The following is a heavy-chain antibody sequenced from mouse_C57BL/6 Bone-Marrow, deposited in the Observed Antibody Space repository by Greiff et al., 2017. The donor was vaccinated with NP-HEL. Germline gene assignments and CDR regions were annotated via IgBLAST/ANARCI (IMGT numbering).Heavy chain of an antibody. CDR2: IYPRSGNT. CDR1: GYTFTSYG. CDR3: ARPQIPQLRMDY. Sequence: QVQLQQSGAELARPGASVKLSCKASGYTFTSYGISWVKQRTGQGLEWIGEIYPRSGNTYYNEKFKGKATLTAYKSSSTAYMELRSLTSEDSAVYFCARPQIPQLRMDYWGQGTSVTVSS. D-gene: IGHD4-1*02. J-gene: IGHJ4*01. V-gene: IGHV1-81*01.